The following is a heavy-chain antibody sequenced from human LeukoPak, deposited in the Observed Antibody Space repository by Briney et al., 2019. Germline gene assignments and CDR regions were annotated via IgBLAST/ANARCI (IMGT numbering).Heavy chain of an antibody. V-gene: IGHV3-23*01. CDR3: ASYYYDSSVRAFDI. D-gene: IGHD3-22*01. CDR1: GFTFSRHA. CDR2: LSGTGGST. Sequence: GGSLRLSCAASGFTFSRHAMSWVRQAPGKGLEWVSGLSGTGGSTYYADSVKGRFTISRDNSENTLYLQMNSLRAEDTAVYYCASYYYDSSVRAFDIWGQGTMVTVSS. J-gene: IGHJ3*02.